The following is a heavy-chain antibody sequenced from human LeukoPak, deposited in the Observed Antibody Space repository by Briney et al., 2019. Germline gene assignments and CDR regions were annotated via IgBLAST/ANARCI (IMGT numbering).Heavy chain of an antibody. CDR2: IKEDGSGK. V-gene: IGHV3-7*01. D-gene: IGHD5-24*01. J-gene: IGHJ4*02. Sequence: GGSLRLSCAASGFTFINHVMNWVRQPPGKGLEWVANIKEDGSGKDYVDSVRGRLTISRDNNKNSLYLQMNSLRAEDTAVYYCAMATTLDYWGQGTLVTVSS. CDR3: AMATTLDY. CDR1: GFTFINHV.